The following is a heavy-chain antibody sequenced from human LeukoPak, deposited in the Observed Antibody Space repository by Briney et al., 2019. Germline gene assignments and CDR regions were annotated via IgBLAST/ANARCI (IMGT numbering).Heavy chain of an antibody. CDR3: ARGEVDSSGYYYFDY. J-gene: IGHJ4*02. Sequence: GGSLRLSCAASGFTFSTYAMSWVRQAPEKGLEWVSAISDSGGSTYDADSVKGRFTISRDNAKNSLYLQMNSLRAEDTAVYYCARGEVDSSGYYYFDYWGQGTLVTVSS. D-gene: IGHD3-22*01. CDR2: ISDSGGST. CDR1: GFTFSTYA. V-gene: IGHV3-23*01.